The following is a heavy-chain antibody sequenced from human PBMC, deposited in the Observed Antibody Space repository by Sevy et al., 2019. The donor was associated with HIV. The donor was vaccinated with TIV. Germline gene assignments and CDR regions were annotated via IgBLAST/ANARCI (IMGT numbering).Heavy chain of an antibody. V-gene: IGHV3-23*01. Sequence: GGSLRLPCAASGFNFSSYAMSWVRQAPGKGLEWVSAISGSGGSTYYADSVKGRFTISRDNSKNTLYLQMNSLRAEDTAVYYCAKAPNGYYGSGREGYYFDYWCQGTLVTVSS. CDR1: GFNFSSYA. D-gene: IGHD3-10*01. CDR2: ISGSGGST. J-gene: IGHJ4*02. CDR3: AKAPNGYYGSGREGYYFDY.